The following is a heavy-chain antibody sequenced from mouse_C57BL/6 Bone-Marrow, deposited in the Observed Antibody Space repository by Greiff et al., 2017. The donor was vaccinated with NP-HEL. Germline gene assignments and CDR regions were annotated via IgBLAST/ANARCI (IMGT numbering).Heavy chain of an antibody. J-gene: IGHJ3*01. V-gene: IGHV1-81*01. CDR1: GYTFTSYG. CDR2: IYPRSGNT. D-gene: IGHD2-3*01. Sequence: VQLQQSGAELARPGASVKLSCKASGYTFTSYGISWVKQRTGQGLEWIGEIYPRSGNTYYNEKFKGKATLTADKSASTAYMELRSLTSEDSAVDFWARTYDGYYEGWFAYWGQGTLVTVSA. CDR3: ARTYDGYYEGWFAY.